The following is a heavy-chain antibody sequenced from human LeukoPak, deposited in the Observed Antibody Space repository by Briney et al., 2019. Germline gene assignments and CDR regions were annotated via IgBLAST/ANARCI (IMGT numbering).Heavy chain of an antibody. CDR2: ISSSGSTI. D-gene: IGHD3-22*01. V-gene: IGHV3-48*03. J-gene: IGHJ4*02. Sequence: GGSLRLSCAASGFTFSSYEMNWVRQAPGKGLEWVSYISSSGSTIYYADSVKGRFTISRDNAKNSLYLQMNSLRAEDTAVYYCARGGEVYYYDSSGFVFDCWGQGTLVTVSS. CDR1: GFTFSSYE. CDR3: ARGGEVYYYDSSGFVFDC.